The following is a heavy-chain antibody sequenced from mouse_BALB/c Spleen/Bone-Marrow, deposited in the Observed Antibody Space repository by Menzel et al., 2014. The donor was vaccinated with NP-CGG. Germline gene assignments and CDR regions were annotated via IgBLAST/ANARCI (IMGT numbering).Heavy chain of an antibody. CDR1: GFNIKDTY. Sequence: EVKVVESGAELVKPGASVKLSCTASGFNIKDTYMHWVKQRPEQGLEWIGRIDPGNGNTKYDPKFQGKATITADTSSNTAYLQLSSLTSEDTAVYYCAKYYYGNSLFAYWGQGTLVTVSA. CDR2: IDPGNGNT. V-gene: IGHV14-3*02. J-gene: IGHJ3*01. CDR3: AKYYYGNSLFAY. D-gene: IGHD1-1*01.